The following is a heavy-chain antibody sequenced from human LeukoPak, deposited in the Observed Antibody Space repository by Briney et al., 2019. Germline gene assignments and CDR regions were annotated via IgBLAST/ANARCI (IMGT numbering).Heavy chain of an antibody. Sequence: PSETLSLTCAVSGYSISSGYYWGWIRQPPGKGLEWIGSVYHSGSTYYNPSLRSRVTISVDTSKNQFSLKLSSVTAADTAVYYCARHGNYYDTSQSDPWGQGTLVTVSS. J-gene: IGHJ5*02. V-gene: IGHV4-38-2*01. CDR2: VYHSGST. D-gene: IGHD3-22*01. CDR3: ARHGNYYDTSQSDP. CDR1: GYSISSGYY.